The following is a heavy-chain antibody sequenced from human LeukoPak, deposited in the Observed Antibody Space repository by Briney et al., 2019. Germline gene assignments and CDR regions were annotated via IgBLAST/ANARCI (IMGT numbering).Heavy chain of an antibody. Sequence: PGGSLRLSCAASGFTFSSYDMHWVRQAPGKGLEWVSGIGTAGDKYYRDFEKDRFTISRENAKNSFYLQMSSLKAGDTAVYFCARGWGGYARSWGALDYWGQGALVTVSS. D-gene: IGHD6-13*01. J-gene: IGHJ4*02. CDR2: IGTAGDK. V-gene: IGHV3-13*01. CDR3: ARGWGGYARSWGALDY. CDR1: GFTFSSYD.